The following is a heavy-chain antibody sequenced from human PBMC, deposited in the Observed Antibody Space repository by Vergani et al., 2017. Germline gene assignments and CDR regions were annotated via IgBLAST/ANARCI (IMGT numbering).Heavy chain of an antibody. CDR3: AHTTLHSPGVSVAGGFDY. J-gene: IGHJ4*02. V-gene: IGHV2-5*02. Sequence: QITLKESGPTLVKPIQTLTLTCTFSGFSLSTSGVGVGWIRQPPGKALDWLALIYWDDDKRYSPSLKSRLTITKETSKNQLVLTMTNMDPVDTATYYCAHTTLHSPGVSVAGGFDYWGQGTLVTVSS. CDR2: IYWDDDK. D-gene: IGHD6-19*01. CDR1: GFSLSTSGVG.